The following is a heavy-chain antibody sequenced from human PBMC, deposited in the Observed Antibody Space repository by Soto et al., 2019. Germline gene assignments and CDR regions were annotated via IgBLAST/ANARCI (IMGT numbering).Heavy chain of an antibody. V-gene: IGHV1-69*18. CDR2: IIPVFATT. Sequence: QVQLVQSGAELKKPGSSVKVSCKASGDTFSGYPINWVRQAPGEGLEWMGRIIPVFATTNDAQSFEGRVTFTADESTITAYMELRGLLSEDTAVYYCARDGGFGELKYWGPGTLVTGSS. CDR1: GDTFSGYP. J-gene: IGHJ4*02. CDR3: ARDGGFGELKY. D-gene: IGHD3-10*01.